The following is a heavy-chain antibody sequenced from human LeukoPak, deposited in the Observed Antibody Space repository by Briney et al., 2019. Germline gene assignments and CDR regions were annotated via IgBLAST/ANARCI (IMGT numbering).Heavy chain of an antibody. CDR1: GFTLISYE. CDR3: AGSSGWARYFDY. V-gene: IGHV3-7*03. D-gene: IGHD6-19*01. J-gene: IGHJ4*02. Sequence: GGSLRLSCAASGFTLISYEMNWVRQAPGKGLEWVANIKQDGSEKYYVDSVKGRFTISRDTARNSLYLQMNSLRAEDTAVYHCAGSSGWARYFDYWGQGTLVTVSS. CDR2: IKQDGSEK.